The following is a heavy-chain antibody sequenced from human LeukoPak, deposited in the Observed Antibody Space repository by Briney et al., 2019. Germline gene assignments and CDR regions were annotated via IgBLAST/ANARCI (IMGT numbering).Heavy chain of an antibody. V-gene: IGHV3-30*18. CDR2: ISYDGRNK. Sequence: GGSLRLSCAASGFTFSSYGMHWVRQAPGKGLEWVAVISYDGRNKYYADSVKGRFTISRDNSKNTLYLQMNSLRAEDTAVYYCAKDPSGSAEATYFDYWGQGTLVTVSS. CDR1: GFTFSSYG. D-gene: IGHD1-26*01. J-gene: IGHJ4*02. CDR3: AKDPSGSAEATYFDY.